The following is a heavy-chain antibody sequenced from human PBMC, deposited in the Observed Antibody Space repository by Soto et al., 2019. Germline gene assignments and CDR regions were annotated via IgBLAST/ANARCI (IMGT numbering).Heavy chain of an antibody. V-gene: IGHV3-23*01. Sequence: EVRLLESGGGLVQPGGSLRLSCAASGFTFSSYSMNWVRQAPGKGLEWVSTIRSSASTYYGASVVGRSTISRHNSSKTRYPEISSLREADRAAYYCAYLSTYGTSSRCDWGQGPPGPVPS. CDR3: AYLSTYGTSSRCD. CDR2: IRSSAST. D-gene: IGHD2-8*01. CDR1: GFTFSSYS. J-gene: IGHJ4*02.